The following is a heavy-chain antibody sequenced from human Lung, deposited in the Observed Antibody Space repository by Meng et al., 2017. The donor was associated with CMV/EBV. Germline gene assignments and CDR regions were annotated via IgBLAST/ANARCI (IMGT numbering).Heavy chain of an antibody. D-gene: IGHD6-19*01. CDR3: ARDAGTIAVSGIGDY. CDR1: GYIFTKYG. J-gene: IGHJ4*02. CDR2: ISAYNGDT. V-gene: IGHV1-18*01. Sequence: SXXVSXXASGYIFTKYGVNWMRQAPGQGPEWMGWISAYNGDTMYAPKVQGRVTMTTDTSTSTAYMELRGLRSDDTAVYYCARDAGTIAVSGIGDYWGQGXLXTVSS.